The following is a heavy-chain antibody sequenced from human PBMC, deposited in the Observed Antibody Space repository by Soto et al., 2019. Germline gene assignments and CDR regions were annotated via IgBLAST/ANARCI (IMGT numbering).Heavy chain of an antibody. V-gene: IGHV3-23*01. CDR3: AKDSTGFGYYYYGMDV. J-gene: IGHJ6*02. CDR1: GFTFSSYA. D-gene: IGHD2-8*02. Sequence: GGSLRLSCAASGFTFSSYAMSWVRQAPGKGLEWVSAISGSGGSTYYADSVKGRFTISRDNPKNTLYLQMNSLRAEDTAVYYCAKDSTGFGYYYYGMDVWGQGTTVTVSS. CDR2: ISGSGGST.